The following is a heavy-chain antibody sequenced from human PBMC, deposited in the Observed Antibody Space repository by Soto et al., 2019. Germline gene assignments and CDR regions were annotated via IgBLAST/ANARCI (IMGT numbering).Heavy chain of an antibody. Sequence: SETLSLTCTVSGGSISSSSYYWGWIRQPPGKGLEWIGSIYYSGSTYYNPSLKSRVTISVDTSRNQFSLKLSSVTAADTAVYYCARGFPNNWFDPWGQGTLVTVSS. V-gene: IGHV4-39*01. CDR2: IYYSGST. D-gene: IGHD2-21*01. CDR3: ARGFPNNWFDP. CDR1: GGSISSSSYY. J-gene: IGHJ5*02.